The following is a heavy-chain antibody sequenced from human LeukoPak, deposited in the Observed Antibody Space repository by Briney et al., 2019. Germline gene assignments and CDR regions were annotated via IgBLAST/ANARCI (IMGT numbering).Heavy chain of an antibody. Sequence: LTGGSLRLSCAASGFTVSSNYMSWGRQTPGKGLEWVSVIYSGGSTYYADSVKGRFTISRDNSKNTLYLQMNSLRAEDTAVYYCARGPEYLRPNDYWGQGTLVTVSS. D-gene: IGHD2-2*01. J-gene: IGHJ4*02. V-gene: IGHV3-66*01. CDR3: ARGPEYLRPNDY. CDR1: GFTVSSNY. CDR2: IYSGGST.